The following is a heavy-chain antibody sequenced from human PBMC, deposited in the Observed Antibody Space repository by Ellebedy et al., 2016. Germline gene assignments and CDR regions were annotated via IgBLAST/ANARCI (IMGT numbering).Heavy chain of an antibody. CDR2: IYYSGST. J-gene: IGHJ3*02. D-gene: IGHD3-10*01. CDR3: AREGGVGWFGARDAFDI. CDR1: GGSISSGDYY. Sequence: SETLSLTXTVSGGSISSGDYYWSWIRQPPGKGLEWIGYIYYSGSTYYNPSLKSRVTISVDTSKNQFSLKLSSVTAADTAVYYCAREGGVGWFGARDAFDIWGQGTMVTVSS. V-gene: IGHV4-30-4*01.